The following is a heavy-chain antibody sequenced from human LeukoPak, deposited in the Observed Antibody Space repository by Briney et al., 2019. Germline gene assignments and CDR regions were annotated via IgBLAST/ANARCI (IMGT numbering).Heavy chain of an antibody. CDR2: IWYDGNNK. CDR3: ATDQMYYYGSRSYSPFNH. CDR1: GFTFSTYG. D-gene: IGHD3-10*01. Sequence: PGGSLRLSCAASGFTFSTYGMQWVRRAPGKGLEWVALIWYDGNNKYYADSVKGRFTISRDNSKNTLYLQMNSLRAEDTAVYYCATDQMYYYGSRSYSPFNHWGQGTLVTVSS. V-gene: IGHV3-33*01. J-gene: IGHJ4*02.